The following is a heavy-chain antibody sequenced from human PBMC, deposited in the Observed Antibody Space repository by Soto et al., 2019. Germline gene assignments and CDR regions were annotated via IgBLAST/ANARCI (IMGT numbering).Heavy chain of an antibody. CDR1: GGSISSSNW. CDR2: NYYNGNS. CDR3: ARTYSGYDRSFDY. J-gene: IGHJ4*02. V-gene: IGHV4-4*02. D-gene: IGHD5-12*01. Sequence: WETLSLTCLVSGGSISSSNWWCWVRQSPGKGLEWIGENYYNGNSMYKEYLKRRVTIAIDPTKNPSTLKLSSVTAADTAVYYCARTYSGYDRSFDYWGQGTLVTVSS.